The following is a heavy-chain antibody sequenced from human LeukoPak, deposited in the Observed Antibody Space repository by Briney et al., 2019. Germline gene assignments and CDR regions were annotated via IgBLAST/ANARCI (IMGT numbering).Heavy chain of an antibody. CDR2: IYYSGST. Sequence: SETLSLTCTVSGGSISSGGYYWSWIRQHPGKGLEWIGYIYYSGSTYYNPSLQSRVTISVDTSKNQYSLKLSSVTAADTAVYYCARGATYYYDSSGYYPNWFDPWGQGTLVTVSS. V-gene: IGHV4-31*03. CDR1: GGSISSGGYY. D-gene: IGHD3-22*01. CDR3: ARGATYYYDSSGYYPNWFDP. J-gene: IGHJ5*02.